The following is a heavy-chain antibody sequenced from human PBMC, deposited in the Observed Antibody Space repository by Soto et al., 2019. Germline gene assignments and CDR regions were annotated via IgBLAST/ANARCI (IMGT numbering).Heavy chain of an antibody. J-gene: IGHJ4*02. CDR2: INHSGTT. CDR3: ASPSRFDSSGYYFDS. D-gene: IGHD3-22*01. CDR1: GGSFSGYY. V-gene: IGHV4-34*01. Sequence: GTLSLTCAVYGGSFSGYYWSWIRQPPGKGLEWIGEINHSGTTKYNPSLKSRVTISVDTSKNQFSLKLSSVTAADTAVYYCASPSRFDSSGYYFDSWGQGNLVTVSS.